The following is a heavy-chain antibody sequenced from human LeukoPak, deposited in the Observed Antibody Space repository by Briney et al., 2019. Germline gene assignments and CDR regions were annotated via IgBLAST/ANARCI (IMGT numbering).Heavy chain of an antibody. Sequence: SVKVSCKASGGTFSSYAISWVRQAPGQGPEWMGRIIPIFGTANYAQKFQGRVTITTDESTSTAYMELSSLRSQDTAVYYCASDHLAVAGPYYFDYWGQGTLVTVSS. CDR2: IIPIFGTA. CDR3: ASDHLAVAGPYYFDY. D-gene: IGHD6-19*01. V-gene: IGHV1-69*05. CDR1: GGTFSSYA. J-gene: IGHJ4*02.